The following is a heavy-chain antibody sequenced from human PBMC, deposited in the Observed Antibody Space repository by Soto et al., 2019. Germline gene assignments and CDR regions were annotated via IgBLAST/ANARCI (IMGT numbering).Heavy chain of an antibody. J-gene: IGHJ5*02. Sequence: QVQLQESGPGLVKPSQTLSLTCTVSGGSISSGGYYWSWIRQHPGKGLEWIGYIYYSGSTYYNPSLKSRVTISVDTSKNQFSLKLSSVTAADTAVYYCARSGSGGGLWVSSPYNWFDPWGQGTLVTVSS. V-gene: IGHV4-31*03. CDR1: GGSISSGGYY. CDR3: ARSGSGGGLWVSSPYNWFDP. CDR2: IYYSGST. D-gene: IGHD2-8*02.